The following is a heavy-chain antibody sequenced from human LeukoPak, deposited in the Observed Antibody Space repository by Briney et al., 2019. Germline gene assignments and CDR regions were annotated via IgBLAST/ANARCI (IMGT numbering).Heavy chain of an antibody. CDR1: GFTVSRNY. J-gene: IGHJ4*02. Sequence: PGGSLRLSCAASGFTVSRNYMSWARLAPGKGLEWVSIITSAGATHYATSVKGRFTISRDNSKNTLYLQMNSLTAEDTAVYYCPKQSYASGWNPFDYWGQGILVTVSS. D-gene: IGHD6-19*01. V-gene: IGHV3-66*01. CDR2: ITSAGAT. CDR3: PKQSYASGWNPFDY.